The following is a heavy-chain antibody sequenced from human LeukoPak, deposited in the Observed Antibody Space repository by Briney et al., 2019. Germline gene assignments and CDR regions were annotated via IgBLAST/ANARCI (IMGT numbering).Heavy chain of an antibody. CDR3: TMGLSSSWPSLGY. CDR2: IRSKAYGRTT. V-gene: IGHV3-49*04. CDR1: GFTFGDYA. Sequence: GGSLRLSCTASGFTFGDYAMNWVRQAPGKGLEWVGFIRSKAYGRTTEYAASVKGRFTISRDDSKSIAYLQMNSLKTEDTAVYYCTMGLSSSWPSLGYWGQGALVTVSS. J-gene: IGHJ4*02. D-gene: IGHD6-13*01.